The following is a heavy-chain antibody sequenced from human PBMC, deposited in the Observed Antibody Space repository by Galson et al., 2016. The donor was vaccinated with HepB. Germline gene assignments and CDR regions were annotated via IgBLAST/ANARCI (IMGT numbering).Heavy chain of an antibody. D-gene: IGHD6-19*01. CDR3: ARELFGSGWPKYYGLDV. Sequence: SLRLSCAASGFTFSNYAMSWVRQAPGKGLEWMALISYDGTTKLFADSVKGRVTVSRDNPKNTLYLEMNSVRPEDTGVYYCARELFGSGWPKYYGLDVWGPVTTVTVSS. CDR1: GFTFSNYA. CDR2: ISYDGTTK. J-gene: IGHJ6*02. V-gene: IGHV3-30-3*01.